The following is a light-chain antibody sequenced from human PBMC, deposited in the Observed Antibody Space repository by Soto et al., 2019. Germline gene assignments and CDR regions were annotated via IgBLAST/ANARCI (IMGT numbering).Light chain of an antibody. Sequence: DIQMTQSPSSLSAPVGGRVTITCRASQDITKSLNWYQHKPGKAPKLLIYDASNLETGVPSRFSGGGSGTHVTFTISSLQPEEAATYYCQQCDDVPLTFGGGTKVEIK. V-gene: IGKV1-33*01. CDR3: QQCDDVPLT. CDR1: QDITKS. J-gene: IGKJ4*01. CDR2: DAS.